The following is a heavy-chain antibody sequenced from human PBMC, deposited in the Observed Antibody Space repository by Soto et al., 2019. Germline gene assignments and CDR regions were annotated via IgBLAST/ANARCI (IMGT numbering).Heavy chain of an antibody. J-gene: IGHJ6*03. CDR1: GFTFSSYA. CDR3: AKAMELQNYYYYMDV. CDR2: ISGSGGST. D-gene: IGHD1-7*01. Sequence: GGSLRLSCAASGFTFSSYAMSWVRQAPGKGLEWVSAISGSGGSTYYADSVKGRFTISRDNSKNTLYLQMNSLRAEDTAVYYCAKAMELQNYYYYMDVWGKGTTVTVSS. V-gene: IGHV3-23*01.